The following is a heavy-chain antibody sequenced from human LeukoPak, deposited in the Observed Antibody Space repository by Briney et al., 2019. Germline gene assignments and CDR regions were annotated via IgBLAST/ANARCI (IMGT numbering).Heavy chain of an antibody. D-gene: IGHD2-15*01. V-gene: IGHV1-8*01. J-gene: IGHJ5*02. CDR3: ARGTRYCSGGSCYFWFDP. Sequence: ASVKVSCKASGYTFTSYDINWVRQATGQGLEWMGWMNPNSGNTGYAQKFQGRVTMTRNTSISTAYMGLSSLGSEDTAVYYCARGTRYCSGGSCYFWFDPWGQGTLVTVSS. CDR1: GYTFTSYD. CDR2: MNPNSGNT.